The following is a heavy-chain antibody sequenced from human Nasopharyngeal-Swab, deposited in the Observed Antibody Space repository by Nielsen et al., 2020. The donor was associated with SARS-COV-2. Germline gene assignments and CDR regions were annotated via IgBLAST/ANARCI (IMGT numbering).Heavy chain of an antibody. CDR3: ARDHPNTGGDYYYYGMDV. CDR2: INTNTGNP. J-gene: IGHJ6*02. Sequence: WVRQAPGQGLEWMGWINTNTGNPTYAQGFTGRFVFSLDTSVSTAYLQISSLKAEDTAVYYCARDHPNTGGDYYYYGMDVWGQGTTVTVSS. D-gene: IGHD1-14*01. V-gene: IGHV7-4-1*02.